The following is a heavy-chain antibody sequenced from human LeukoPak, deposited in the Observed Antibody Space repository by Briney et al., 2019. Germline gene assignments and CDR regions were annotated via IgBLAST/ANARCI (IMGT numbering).Heavy chain of an antibody. V-gene: IGHV3-7*01. CDR2: IKQDGSER. J-gene: IGHJ5*02. CDR3: ARVGIAARTIWFDP. D-gene: IGHD6-6*01. Sequence: HPGGSLRLSCAASAFTFSNYWMSWIRQAPGKGLEWVANIKQDGSERYYVDSVKGRFTISRDNAKNSLYLQMNSLSAEDTALYYCARVGIAARTIWFDPWGQGTLVTVSS. CDR1: AFTFSNYW.